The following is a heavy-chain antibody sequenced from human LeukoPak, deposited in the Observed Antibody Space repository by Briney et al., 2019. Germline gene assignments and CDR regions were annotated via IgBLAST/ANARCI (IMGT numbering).Heavy chain of an antibody. V-gene: IGHV1-46*01. CDR3: ARGRQMIVVVPAVTPEDY. CDR1: GYIFTSYY. CDR2: INPSGGSI. Sequence: ASVKVSCKASGYIFTSYYMYWVRQAPGQGLEWMGIINPSGGSIRYAQKFQGRVTMTRDTSTSTVYMELNSLRAEDTAVYYCARGRQMIVVVPAVTPEDYWGQGTLVTVSS. D-gene: IGHD2-2*01. J-gene: IGHJ4*02.